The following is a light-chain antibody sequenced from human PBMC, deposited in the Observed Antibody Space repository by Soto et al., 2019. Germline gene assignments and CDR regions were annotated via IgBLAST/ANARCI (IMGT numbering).Light chain of an antibody. J-gene: IGLJ3*02. CDR3: CLSPGSLTWL. CDR2: EVN. V-gene: IGLV2-11*01. CDR1: GSDVGDSSH. Sequence: QSVLTQPRSVSGSPGQSVTISCTATGSDVGDSSHVSWYQLHPGKAPKLMIYEVNNRPSWVPDRFSGSKSGSTASLTISGLQAEDEAEYYCCLSPGSLTWLFGGGTKVTVL.